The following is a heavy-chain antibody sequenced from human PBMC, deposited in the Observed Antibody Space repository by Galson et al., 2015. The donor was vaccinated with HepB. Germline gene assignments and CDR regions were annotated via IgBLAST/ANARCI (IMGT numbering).Heavy chain of an antibody. V-gene: IGHV1-18*01. Sequence: SVKVSCKASGYTFSTYSITWVRQAPGQGLEWMGWISPHNRDTNYARKFQDRVTMTTDTFTRTAYMELRSLRSDDTAVYYCARGALVGVVGGSLNNWFDPWGQGTLVTVSS. CDR2: ISPHNRDT. CDR1: GYTFSTYS. D-gene: IGHD2-15*01. CDR3: ARGALVGVVGGSLNNWFDP. J-gene: IGHJ5*02.